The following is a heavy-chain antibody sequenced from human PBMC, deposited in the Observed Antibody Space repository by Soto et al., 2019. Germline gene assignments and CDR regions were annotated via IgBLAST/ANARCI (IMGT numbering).Heavy chain of an antibody. J-gene: IGHJ4*02. CDR1: GYTFTNYD. CDR3: SNGGDMAVAAN. Sequence: QVQLEQSGAEVKKPGASVKVSCKASGYTFTNYDINWVRQAAGQGLEWMAWMIPNSGDTGYAQKFKGRLTLTRDHSISTGYMELSSLGSDDKAVYYCSNGGDMAVAANWGQGTLVTVSS. CDR2: MIPNSGDT. D-gene: IGHD6-19*01. V-gene: IGHV1-8*01.